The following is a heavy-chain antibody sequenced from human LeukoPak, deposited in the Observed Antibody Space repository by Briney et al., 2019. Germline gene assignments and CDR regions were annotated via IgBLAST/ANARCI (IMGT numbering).Heavy chain of an antibody. D-gene: IGHD3-10*02. V-gene: IGHV3-48*03. CDR3: AELGITMFGGV. Sequence: PGGSLRLSCAASGFTFSIYEMNWVRHAPGKGLEWVSYFSGSGSTIYYADSVRGRFTISRDSAKNSLYLQMNSLRAEETAVYYCAELGITMFGGVWGKGSTVTISS. CDR1: GFTFSIYE. J-gene: IGHJ6*04. CDR2: FSGSGSTI.